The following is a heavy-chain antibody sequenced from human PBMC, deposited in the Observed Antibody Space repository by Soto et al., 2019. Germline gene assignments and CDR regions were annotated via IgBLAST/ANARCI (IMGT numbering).Heavy chain of an antibody. CDR1: GFTFNNYG. CDR3: GKGGTGDVGDH. D-gene: IGHD3-16*01. Sequence: EVQLLESGGGLVQPGGSLRLSCVASGFTFNNYGMTWVRQAPGKGLEWVSGTTVSGGETYYADSVRGRFTISRDNSKSTLLLQMNSLRAEDTAVYYSGKGGTGDVGDHWGQGTLVTVSS. CDR2: TTVSGGET. V-gene: IGHV3-23*01. J-gene: IGHJ4*02.